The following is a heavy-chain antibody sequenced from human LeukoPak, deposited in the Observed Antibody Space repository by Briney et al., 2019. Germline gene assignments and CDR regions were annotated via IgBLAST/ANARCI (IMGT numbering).Heavy chain of an antibody. Sequence: GGSLRLSCAASGFTFSSYSMNWVRQAPGKGLEWVSGINWNGGSTGYADSVKGRFTISRDNAKNSLYLQMNSLRAEDTALYYCARDATFYYYYYMDVWGKGTTVTVSS. V-gene: IGHV3-20*04. CDR3: ARDATFYYYYYMDV. CDR1: GFTFSSYS. J-gene: IGHJ6*03. CDR2: INWNGGST.